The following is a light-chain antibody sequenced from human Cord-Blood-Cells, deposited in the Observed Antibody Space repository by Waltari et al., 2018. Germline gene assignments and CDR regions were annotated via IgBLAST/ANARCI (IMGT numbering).Light chain of an antibody. CDR2: EVS. V-gene: IGLV2-8*01. Sequence: QSALTQPPSASGSPGQSVTIPCTGTSSDVGGYNYVSWYQQHPGKAHNPMIYEVSKRPWGVPDRFSGSKSGDTASLTVSGLQAEEEAGDYCISNAGSNNYVFGTGTKVTVL. CDR1: SSDVGGYNY. J-gene: IGLJ1*01. CDR3: ISNAGSNNYV.